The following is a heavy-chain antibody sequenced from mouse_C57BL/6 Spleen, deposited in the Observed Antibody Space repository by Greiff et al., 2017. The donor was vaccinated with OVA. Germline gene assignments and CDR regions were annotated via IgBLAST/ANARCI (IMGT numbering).Heavy chain of an antibody. CDR1: GYSITSGYY. J-gene: IGHJ2*01. Sequence: DVQLQESGPGLVKPSQSLSLTCSVTGYSITSGYYWNWIRQFPGNKLEWMGYISYDGSNNYNPSLKNRISITRDTSKNQFFLKLNSVTTEDTATYYCARGRGYDVDFDYWGQGTTLTVSS. CDR3: ARGRGYDVDFDY. CDR2: ISYDGSN. V-gene: IGHV3-6*01. D-gene: IGHD2-2*01.